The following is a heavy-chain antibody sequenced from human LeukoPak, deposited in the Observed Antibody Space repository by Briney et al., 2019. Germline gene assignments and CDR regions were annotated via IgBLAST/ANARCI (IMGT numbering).Heavy chain of an antibody. CDR2: INHSGST. Sequence: PTETLSLTCAVYGGSFSGYYWSWIRQPPGKGLEWIGEINHSGSTNYNPSLKSRVTISVDTSKNQFSLKLSSVTAADTAVYYCARSGGSGSYYFWFDPWGQGTLVTVSS. CDR3: ARSGGSGSYYFWFDP. CDR1: GGSFSGYY. V-gene: IGHV4-34*01. J-gene: IGHJ5*02. D-gene: IGHD1-26*01.